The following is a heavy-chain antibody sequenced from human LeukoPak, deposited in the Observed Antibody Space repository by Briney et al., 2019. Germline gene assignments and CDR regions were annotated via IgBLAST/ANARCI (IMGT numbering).Heavy chain of an antibody. CDR3: ARHSLDDTNGYYCQFDY. D-gene: IGHD3-22*01. Sequence: SETLSLTCTVSGGSISSGGYYWSWIRQPPGKGLDWIGYIHSRGNTNSNPSLKSRVTISVDTSKNQFSLKLTSVTAADSAVYYCARHSLDDTNGYYCQFDYWGQGSLVTVSS. CDR2: IHSRGNT. J-gene: IGHJ4*02. CDR1: GGSISSGGYY. V-gene: IGHV4-61*08.